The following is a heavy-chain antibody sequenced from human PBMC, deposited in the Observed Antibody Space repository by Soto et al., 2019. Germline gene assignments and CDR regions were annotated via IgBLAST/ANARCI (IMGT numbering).Heavy chain of an antibody. Sequence: PSDTLSLTCSVSGGSIRSFYWSWIRQTAGQGLEWIGRIYTTGNTNYNPSLKRRVTMSVDMSKSQFSLRLSSVTAADTAVYYCARGRSNKFYYGLDVWGQGTTVTVSS. J-gene: IGHJ6*02. CDR3: ARGRSNKFYYGLDV. CDR2: IYTTGNT. V-gene: IGHV4-4*07. CDR1: GGSIRSFY.